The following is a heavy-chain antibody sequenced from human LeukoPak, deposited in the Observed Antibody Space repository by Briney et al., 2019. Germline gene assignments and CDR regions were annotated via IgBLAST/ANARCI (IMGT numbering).Heavy chain of an antibody. CDR3: ARGWKVVPAARVYNWFDP. V-gene: IGHV1-46*01. CDR1: GYSFTSYN. Sequence: GPSVKVSCKASGYSFTSYNMHWVRQAPGQGLEWMGIINPSGGSTRYAQKFQGRVTMTRDTSTSTVYMELSSLRSEDTAVYYCARGWKVVPAARVYNWFDPWGQGTLVTVSS. J-gene: IGHJ5*02. D-gene: IGHD2-2*01. CDR2: INPSGGST.